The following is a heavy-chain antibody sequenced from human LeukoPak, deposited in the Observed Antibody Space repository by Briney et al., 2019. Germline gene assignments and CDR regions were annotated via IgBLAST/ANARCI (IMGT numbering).Heavy chain of an antibody. CDR2: IIPILGIA. CDR1: GDTFSSYA. D-gene: IGHD6-13*01. V-gene: IGHV1-69*04. CDR3: ARSPYSSSWFPFDY. J-gene: IGHJ4*02. Sequence: SVKVSCKASGDTFSSYAISWVRQAPGQGLEWMGRIIPILGIANYAQKFQGGVTITADKSTSTAYMELSSLRSEDTAVYYCARSPYSSSWFPFDYWGQGTLVTVSS.